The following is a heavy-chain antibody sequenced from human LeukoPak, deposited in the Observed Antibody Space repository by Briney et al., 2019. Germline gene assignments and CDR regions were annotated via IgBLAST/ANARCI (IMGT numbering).Heavy chain of an antibody. V-gene: IGHV4-59*01. CDR2: IYYSGST. J-gene: IGHJ4*02. CDR1: GGSISSYY. CDR3: ARGDSGWYILDY. D-gene: IGHD6-19*01. Sequence: KPSETLSPTCTVSGGSISSYYWSWIRQPPGKGLEWIGYIYYSGSTNYNPSLKSRVTISVDTPKNQFSLKLSSVTAADTAVYYCARGDSGWYILDYWGQGTLVTVSS.